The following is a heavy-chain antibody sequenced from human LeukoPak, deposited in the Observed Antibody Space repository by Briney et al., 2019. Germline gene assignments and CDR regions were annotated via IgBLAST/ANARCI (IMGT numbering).Heavy chain of an antibody. Sequence: SETLSLTCTVSGGSISSSSYYWGWIRQPPGKGLEWIGSIYYSGSTYYNPSLKSRVTISVDTSKNQFSLKLSSVTAADTAVYYCARHQSMDTELDYWGQGTLVTVSS. D-gene: IGHD5-18*01. CDR3: ARHQSMDTELDY. J-gene: IGHJ4*02. CDR2: IYYSGST. CDR1: GGSISSSSYY. V-gene: IGHV4-39*01.